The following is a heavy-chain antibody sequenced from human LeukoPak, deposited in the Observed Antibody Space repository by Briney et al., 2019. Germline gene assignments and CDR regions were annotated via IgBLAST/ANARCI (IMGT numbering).Heavy chain of an antibody. CDR3: ARSLAHYYDSSGYFDP. V-gene: IGHV4-31*03. Sequence: TSETLSLTCTVSGGSISSGGYYWSWIRQHPGKGLEWIGYIYYSGSTYYNPSLKSRVTISVDTSKNQFSLKLSSVTAADTAVYYCARSLAHYYDSSGYFDPWGQGTLVTVSS. CDR2: IYYSGST. D-gene: IGHD3-22*01. J-gene: IGHJ5*02. CDR1: GGSISSGGYY.